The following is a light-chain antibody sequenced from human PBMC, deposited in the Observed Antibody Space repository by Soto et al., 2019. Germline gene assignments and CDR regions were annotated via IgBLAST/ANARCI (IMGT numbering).Light chain of an antibody. Sequence: EIVLTQSPATLSLSPGERATLSCRASQSVGTYLAWYQQQPGQAPRLLIYDASNRATGVPGRFSGSGSGTDFTLTISSLEPEDFVVYYCQQRTNWPPMYTFGQGTKREIK. J-gene: IGKJ2*01. CDR1: QSVGTY. CDR3: QQRTNWPPMYT. V-gene: IGKV3-11*01. CDR2: DAS.